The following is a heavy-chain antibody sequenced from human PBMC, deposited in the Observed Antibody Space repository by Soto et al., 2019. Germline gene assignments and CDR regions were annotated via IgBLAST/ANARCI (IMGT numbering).Heavy chain of an antibody. CDR2: IVNDGSEQ. V-gene: IGHV3-33*01. CDR1: GFSFSTHG. J-gene: IGHJ4*02. Sequence: QVQLVESGGGVVRPGRSLRLSCAATGFSFSTHGMHWVLQAPGKGLEWVAVIVNDGSEQDYSDSVKGRFTISRDNSKNTLYLQMNNLRAEDTAVYYCAREDNYADNVLDHWGQGILVTVSS. D-gene: IGHD4-17*01. CDR3: AREDNYADNVLDH.